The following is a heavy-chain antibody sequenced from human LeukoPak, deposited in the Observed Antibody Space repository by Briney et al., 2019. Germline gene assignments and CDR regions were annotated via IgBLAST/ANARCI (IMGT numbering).Heavy chain of an antibody. Sequence: EWSLRLSCTASGFTFSSYGMHWVRQAPGKGLEWVAVIWYDGSKQYYADSVKGRFTISRDNSKSTLYLQMNGLRAEDTAVYYCARAAFYYDSSGYYNFDYWGQGTLVTVSS. CDR2: IWYDGSKQ. CDR1: GFTFSSYG. J-gene: IGHJ4*02. D-gene: IGHD3-22*01. CDR3: ARAAFYYDSSGYYNFDY. V-gene: IGHV3-33*01.